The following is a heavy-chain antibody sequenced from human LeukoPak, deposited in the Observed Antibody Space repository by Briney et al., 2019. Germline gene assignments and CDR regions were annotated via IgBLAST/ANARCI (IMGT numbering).Heavy chain of an antibody. J-gene: IGHJ5*02. CDR1: GYTFTGYY. V-gene: IGHV1-2*02. CDR2: INPNSGGT. D-gene: IGHD1-26*01. Sequence: ASVKVSCKASGYTFTGYYMHWVRQAPGQGLEWMGWINPNSGGTNYAQKFQGRVTMTRDTSISTAYMELSRLGSDDTAVYYCARDRSTYSGSYYWFDPWGQGTLVTVSS. CDR3: ARDRSTYSGSYYWFDP.